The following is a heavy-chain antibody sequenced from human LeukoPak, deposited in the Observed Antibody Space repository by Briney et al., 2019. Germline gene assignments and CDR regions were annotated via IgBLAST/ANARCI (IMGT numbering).Heavy chain of an antibody. D-gene: IGHD5-18*01. Sequence: SETLSLTCAVSGYSFSSGYYWGWIRQPPGKGLEWIGSMYHSGSTYYNPSLKSRVTISADTSKNQFSLKLSSVTAPDTAANYTARCPRVETPMGPPYYYMDVWGKGTTVTVSS. CDR3: ARCPRVETPMGPPYYYMDV. J-gene: IGHJ6*03. CDR1: GYSFSSGYY. CDR2: MYHSGST. V-gene: IGHV4-38-2*01.